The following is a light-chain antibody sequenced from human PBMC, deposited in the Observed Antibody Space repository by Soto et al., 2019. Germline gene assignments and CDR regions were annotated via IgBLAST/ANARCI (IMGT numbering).Light chain of an antibody. CDR2: AAS. CDR1: QDISNY. Sequence: DIQMTQSPSSLAASVGDRVTISCRASQDISNYLAWYQQKPGKVPKLLIYAASTLQSGVSSRFTGSGSGTDFTLTISSLQPEDVATYYCQKYNWPPFTFGPGTQVDIK. CDR3: QKYNWPPFT. V-gene: IGKV1-27*01. J-gene: IGKJ3*01.